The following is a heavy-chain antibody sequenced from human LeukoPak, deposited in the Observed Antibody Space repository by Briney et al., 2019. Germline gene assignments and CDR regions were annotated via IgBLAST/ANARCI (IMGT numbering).Heavy chain of an antibody. CDR3: ARKVPAAVKRSSYFDY. CDR1: GFTFSSYA. V-gene: IGHV4-34*01. D-gene: IGHD2-2*01. J-gene: IGHJ4*02. CDR2: INHSGST. Sequence: PGGSLRLSCAASGFTFSSYAMSWVRQAPGKGLEWIGEINHSGSTNYNPSLKSRVTISVDTSKNQFSLKLSSVTAADTAVYYCARKVPAAVKRSSYFDYWGQGTLVTVSS.